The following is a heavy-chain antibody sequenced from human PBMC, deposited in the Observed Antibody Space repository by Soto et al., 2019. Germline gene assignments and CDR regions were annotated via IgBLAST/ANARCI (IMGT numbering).Heavy chain of an antibody. V-gene: IGHV4-61*03. J-gene: IGHJ6*02. CDR2: IHYSGST. CDR3: ARVVIYYDSSGYLDV. D-gene: IGHD3-22*01. Sequence: SETLSLTCTVSGGSISSGGYYWSWIRQHPGEGLEWIGYIHYSGSTSYNPSLKSRATISVDTSKNHFSLKLSSVTAADTAVYYCARVVIYYDSSGYLDVWGQGTTVTVSS. CDR1: GGSISSGGYY.